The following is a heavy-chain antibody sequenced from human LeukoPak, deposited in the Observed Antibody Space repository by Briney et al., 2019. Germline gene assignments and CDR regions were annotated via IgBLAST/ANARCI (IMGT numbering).Heavy chain of an antibody. CDR3: TTVYGFSYGQADN. Sequence: GGSLRLSCAASGFTFSSYAMSWVRQAPGKGLEWVSAISGSGGSTYYADSVKGRFTISRDNSKNTLYLQMNSLRAEDTAVYYCTTVYGFSYGQADNWGQGTLVTVSS. V-gene: IGHV3-23*01. CDR2: ISGSGGST. CDR1: GFTFSSYA. D-gene: IGHD5-18*01. J-gene: IGHJ4*02.